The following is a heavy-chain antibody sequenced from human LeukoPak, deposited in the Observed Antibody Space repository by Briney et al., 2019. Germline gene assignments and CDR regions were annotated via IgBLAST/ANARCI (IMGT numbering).Heavy chain of an antibody. D-gene: IGHD6-19*01. CDR1: GYTFTSYG. Sequence: ASVKVSCKASGYTFTSYGISWVRQAPGQGLEWMGWISAYNGNTNYAQKLQGRVTMTTDTPTSTAYMELRSLRSDDTAVYYCANLRLSSGWYYFDYWGQGNLVTVSS. V-gene: IGHV1-18*01. J-gene: IGHJ4*02. CDR2: ISAYNGNT. CDR3: ANLRLSSGWYYFDY.